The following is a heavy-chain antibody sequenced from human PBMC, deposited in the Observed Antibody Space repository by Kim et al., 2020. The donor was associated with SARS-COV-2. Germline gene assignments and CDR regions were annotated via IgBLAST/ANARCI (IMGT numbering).Heavy chain of an antibody. CDR2: IIPNFGTP. J-gene: IGHJ5*02. CDR1: GGFFSSRA. V-gene: IGHV1-69*13. D-gene: IGHD6-19*01. CDR3: ARIIALAGTRSEYES. Sequence: SVKVSCKASGGFFSSRAVSWVRQAPGQGLEWMGGIIPNFGTPNYAQKFQGRVTITADEFTSTAYMELRSLRSEDTAVYYCARIIALAGTRSEYESWGQGTLLIVSS.